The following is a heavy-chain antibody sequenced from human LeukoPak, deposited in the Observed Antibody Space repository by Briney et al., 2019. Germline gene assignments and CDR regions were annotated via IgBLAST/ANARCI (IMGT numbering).Heavy chain of an antibody. D-gene: IGHD5-24*01. CDR1: GFAFSITW. CDR2: ISTDETT. Sequence: GGSLRLSCAASGFAFSITWMHCFRQVPGKGLMWVSIISTDETTAYAESVRGRVTTSRDDAKNTVYLQMDSVRPEDTAVYYCACYNNFKYWGQGTLVIVSS. V-gene: IGHV3-74*01. J-gene: IGHJ4*02. CDR3: ACYNNFKY.